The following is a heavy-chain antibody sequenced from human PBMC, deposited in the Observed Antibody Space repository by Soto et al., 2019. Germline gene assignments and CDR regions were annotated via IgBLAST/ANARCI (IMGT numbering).Heavy chain of an antibody. V-gene: IGHV1-8*01. CDR3: ARGNPFNYAGFDV. CDR1: GYSLGDFV. Sequence: APVEVIRKSSGYSLGDFVINRLRQASGQGPEWMGWMNAKSGDTFFPQRFRGKFNMTWDTSLSTAYMEVGSLTSHDTAIYYCARGNPFNYAGFDVWGQGTTV. J-gene: IGHJ6*02. D-gene: IGHD3-16*01. CDR2: MNAKSGDT.